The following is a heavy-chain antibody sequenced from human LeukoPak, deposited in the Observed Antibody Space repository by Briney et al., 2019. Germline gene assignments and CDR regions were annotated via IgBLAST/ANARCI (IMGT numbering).Heavy chain of an antibody. CDR2: ISSSSDYI. V-gene: IGHV3-21*01. Sequence: GGSLRLSCAASGFTYSTYSMNWVLQAPGKALEWVSSISSSSDYIYYADSVKGRFTISRDNAKNSLYLLMSSLRAEDTAVYYCARDPDTYTAMLTVDYWGQGTLVTVSS. CDR1: GFTYSTYS. CDR3: ARDPDTYTAMLTVDY. J-gene: IGHJ4*02. D-gene: IGHD5-18*01.